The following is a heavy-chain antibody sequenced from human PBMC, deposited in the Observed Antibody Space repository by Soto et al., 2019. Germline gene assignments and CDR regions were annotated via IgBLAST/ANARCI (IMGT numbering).Heavy chain of an antibody. V-gene: IGHV1-69*13. D-gene: IGHD6-13*01. J-gene: IGHJ5*02. CDR3: ARAAIHGSSWYFWFDP. CDR2: IIPMFGAT. Sequence: SVKVSYKTSGGAFSRHAINWVRQAPGQGLEWMGGIIPMFGATNYAQKFKGRVTISADESTSTAYMELSSLRSEDAAVYYCARAAIHGSSWYFWFDPWGQGTLVTVSS. CDR1: GGAFSRHA.